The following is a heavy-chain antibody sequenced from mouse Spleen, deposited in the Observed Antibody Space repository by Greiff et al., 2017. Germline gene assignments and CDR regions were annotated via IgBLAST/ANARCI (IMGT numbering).Heavy chain of an antibody. D-gene: IGHD2-12*01. CDR3: ARYNPLLRGAMDY. Sequence: EVMLVESGGGLVQPGGSLSLSCAASGFTFTDYYMSWVRQPPGKALEWLGFIRNKANGYTTEYSASVKGRFTISRDNSQSILYLQMNALRAEDSATYYCARYNPLLRGAMDYWGQGTSVTVSS. V-gene: IGHV7-3*01. J-gene: IGHJ4*01. CDR2: IRNKANGYTT. CDR1: GFTFTDYY.